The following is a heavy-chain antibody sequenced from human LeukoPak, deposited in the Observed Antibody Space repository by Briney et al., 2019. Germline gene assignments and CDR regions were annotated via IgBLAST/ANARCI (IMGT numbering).Heavy chain of an antibody. Sequence: PGGSLRLSCAASRFAFSSYVMNSVRQAPCKELEGFSGMSGRFVNIYYADSVNGRFAIPRDNSGNMVYLQMNNLRAEDRAVYYCARGGYNYYFEDWGQGTLVSVSS. D-gene: IGHD5-24*01. CDR1: RFAFSSYV. CDR3: ARGGYNYYFED. J-gene: IGHJ4*02. V-gene: IGHV3-23*01. CDR2: MSGRFVNI.